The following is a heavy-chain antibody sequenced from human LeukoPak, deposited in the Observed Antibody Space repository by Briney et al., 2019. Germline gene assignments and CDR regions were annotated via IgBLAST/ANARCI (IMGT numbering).Heavy chain of an antibody. Sequence: EALKISCKGSGYSFTTYWIGWVRQMPGKGLESLGIIYPGDSDTKYNPSFEGQGTISAEKSISTAYLRGRSLQTSDTAMYYCVRLDSSGWYYFDSWGQGTLVTVSS. CDR1: GYSFTTYW. CDR3: VRLDSSGWYYFDS. V-gene: IGHV5-51*01. J-gene: IGHJ4*02. D-gene: IGHD6-19*01. CDR2: IYPGDSDT.